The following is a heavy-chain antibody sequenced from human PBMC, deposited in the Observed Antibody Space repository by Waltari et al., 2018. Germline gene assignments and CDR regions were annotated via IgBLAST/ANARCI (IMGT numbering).Heavy chain of an antibody. V-gene: IGHV4-38-2*01. CDR1: GYSISSGYY. D-gene: IGHD3-3*01. J-gene: IGHJ4*02. CDR2: IYHSGST. CDR3: ARLYYDFWSGYFDSYDY. Sequence: QVQLQESGPGLVKPSETLSLPCAVSGYSISSGYYWGWIRQPPGKGLEWIGSIYHSGSTYYNPSLKSRVTISVDTSKNQFSLKLSSVTAADTAVYYCARLYYDFWSGYFDSYDYWGQGTLVTVSS.